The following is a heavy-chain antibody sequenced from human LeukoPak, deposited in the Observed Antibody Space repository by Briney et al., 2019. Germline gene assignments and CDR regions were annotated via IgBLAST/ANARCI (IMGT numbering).Heavy chain of an antibody. CDR1: GFTLSSYW. CDR2: ISYDGSNK. J-gene: IGHJ4*02. D-gene: IGHD6-13*01. Sequence: GGSLRLSCAASGFTLSSYWMSWVRQAPGKGLEWVAVISYDGSNKYYADSVKGRFTISRDNSKNTLYLQMNSLRAEDTAVYYCARSRGRYSSSWFPGYWGQGTLVTVSS. CDR3: ARSRGRYSSSWFPGY. V-gene: IGHV3-30*19.